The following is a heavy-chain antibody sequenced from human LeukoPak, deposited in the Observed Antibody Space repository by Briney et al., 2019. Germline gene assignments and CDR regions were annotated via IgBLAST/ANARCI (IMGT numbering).Heavy chain of an antibody. CDR1: GFTLRDYY. Sequence: KAGGSLRLSCAASGFTLRDYYMSWIRQAPGKGLEWISYMSSTGNTIYYAESVKGRFTVSRDSANNSMSLQMTSLRAEDSAVYYCARSSSYFTYFDLWGRDTLVTVSS. D-gene: IGHD2/OR15-2a*01. J-gene: IGHJ2*01. CDR3: ARSSSYFTYFDL. V-gene: IGHV3-11*04. CDR2: MSSTGNTI.